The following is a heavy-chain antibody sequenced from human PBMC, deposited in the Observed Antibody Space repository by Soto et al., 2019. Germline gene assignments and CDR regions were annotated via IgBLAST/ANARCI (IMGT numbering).Heavy chain of an antibody. V-gene: IGHV4-59*01. CDR3: AREEMEDWFDP. D-gene: IGHD2-8*01. Sequence: PSETLSLTCTVSGGSISNYYWSWIRQPPGKGLEWIGYISYSGSTNYNPSLKSRVTISVDTSKNQFSLKLSSVTAADTAVYYCAREEMEDWFDPWGQGTLVTVSS. CDR1: GGSISNYY. CDR2: ISYSGST. J-gene: IGHJ5*02.